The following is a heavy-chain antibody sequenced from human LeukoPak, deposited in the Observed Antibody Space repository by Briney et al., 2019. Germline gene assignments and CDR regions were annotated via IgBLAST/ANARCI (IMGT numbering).Heavy chain of an antibody. CDR2: ISSSSSTI. CDR3: ARDRRQWPPLGYYYGMDV. CDR1: GFTFSSYS. Sequence: GGSLRLSCAASGFTFSSYSMNWVRQAPGKGLEWVSYISSSSSTIYYADSVKGRFTISRDNAKNSLYLQMNSLRAEDTAVYYCARDRRQWPPLGYYYGMDVWGQGTTVTVSS. D-gene: IGHD6-19*01. J-gene: IGHJ6*02. V-gene: IGHV3-48*01.